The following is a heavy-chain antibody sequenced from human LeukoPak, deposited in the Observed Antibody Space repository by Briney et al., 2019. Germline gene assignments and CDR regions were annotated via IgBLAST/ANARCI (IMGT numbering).Heavy chain of an antibody. V-gene: IGHV4-59*08. J-gene: IGHJ3*02. Sequence: SETLSLTCTVSGGSLSSYYWSWLRQPPGKGLEWIGYIYYSGSTNYNPSLKSRVTISVDTSKNQFSLKLSSVTAADTAVYYCARHPAYYDFWSGYYRDAFDIWGQGTMVTVSS. D-gene: IGHD3-3*01. CDR3: ARHPAYYDFWSGYYRDAFDI. CDR1: GGSLSSYY. CDR2: IYYSGST.